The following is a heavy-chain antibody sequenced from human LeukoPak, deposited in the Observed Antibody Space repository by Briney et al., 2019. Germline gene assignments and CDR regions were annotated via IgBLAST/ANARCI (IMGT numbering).Heavy chain of an antibody. CDR1: GYSFTSYW. CDR3: GRIARGSWYYFDY. D-gene: IGHD6-13*01. V-gene: IGHV5-10-1*01. CDR2: IDPSGSYT. Sequence: GESLKISCKGSGYSFTSYWISWVRQMPGKGLEWMGRIDPSGSYTNYSPSFQGHVTISADKSISTAYLQWSSLKASDTAMYYCGRIARGSWYYFDYWGQGTLVTVSS. J-gene: IGHJ4*02.